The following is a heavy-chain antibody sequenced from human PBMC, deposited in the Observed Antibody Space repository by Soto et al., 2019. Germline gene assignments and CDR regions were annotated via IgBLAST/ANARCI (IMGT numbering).Heavy chain of an antibody. V-gene: IGHV4-34*01. CDR2: INHSGST. J-gene: IGHJ1*01. CDR3: ARGPYGEYFQH. CDR1: GGSFSGYY. D-gene: IGHD2-8*01. Sequence: SETLSLTCAVYGGSFSGYYWSWIRQPPGKGLEWIGEINHSGSTNYNPSLKSRVTISVDTCKNQFSLKLSSVTAADTAVYYCARGPYGEYFQHWGQGTLVTVSS.